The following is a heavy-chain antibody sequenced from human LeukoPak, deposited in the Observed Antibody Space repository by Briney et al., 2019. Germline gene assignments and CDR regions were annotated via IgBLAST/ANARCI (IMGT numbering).Heavy chain of an antibody. Sequence: PSETLSLTCTVSGGSISSYYWSWIRQPPGMGLEWLGYTYYSGSTNYNPSLKSRVTISEDTSRNQFSLKLISVSAADTAVYYCARSRDCSDRSGFYDFDYWGQGTLVTVSS. J-gene: IGHJ4*02. CDR3: ARSRDCSDRSGFYDFDY. D-gene: IGHD3-22*01. CDR2: TYYSGST. V-gene: IGHV4-59*01. CDR1: GGSISSYY.